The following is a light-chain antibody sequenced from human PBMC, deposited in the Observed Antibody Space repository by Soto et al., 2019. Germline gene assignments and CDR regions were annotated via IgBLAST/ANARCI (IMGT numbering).Light chain of an antibody. CDR1: QSISSL. Sequence: DIQMTQSPSTLSASVGDRVTITCRASQSISSLLAWYQQKPGRAPALLIYKASSLESGVPSRFSGSGSGTEFSLTISSLQPDDSAIYYCQHYNSYPLTLGQGTRLEIK. J-gene: IGKJ5*01. CDR3: QHYNSYPLT. CDR2: KAS. V-gene: IGKV1-5*03.